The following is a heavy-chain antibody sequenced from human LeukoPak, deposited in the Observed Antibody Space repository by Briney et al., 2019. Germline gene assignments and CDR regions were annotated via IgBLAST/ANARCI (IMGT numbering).Heavy chain of an antibody. CDR3: ATWNFFFDY. D-gene: IGHD1-1*01. J-gene: IGHJ4*02. Sequence: SEILSLICTVSGGSIRTFSWSWLRQAPGKGLQWIGYVSYSGNTKYNPSLKRRVSISIDTSKNQFSLEMNSVTAADTAVYYCATWNFFFDYWDQGSLVTVSS. V-gene: IGHV4-59*01. CDR2: VSYSGNT. CDR1: GGSIRTFS.